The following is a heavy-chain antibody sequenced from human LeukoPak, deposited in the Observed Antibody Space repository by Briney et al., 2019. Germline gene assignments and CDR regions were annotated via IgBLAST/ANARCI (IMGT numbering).Heavy chain of an antibody. V-gene: IGHV3-21*01. CDR1: GFTFSSYS. D-gene: IGHD2-21*02. Sequence: PGGSLRLSCAASGFTFSSYSMNWVRQAPGKGLEWVSSISSRSSYIYYADSVKGRFTISRDNAKNSLYLQMNSLRAEDTAVYYCARVAVTGDYWGQGTLVTVSS. CDR3: ARVAVTGDY. J-gene: IGHJ4*02. CDR2: ISSRSSYI.